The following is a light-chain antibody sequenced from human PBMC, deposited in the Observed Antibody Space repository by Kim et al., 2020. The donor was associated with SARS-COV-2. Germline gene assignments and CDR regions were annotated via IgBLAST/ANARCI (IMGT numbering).Light chain of an antibody. CDR1: NLGDKY. Sequence: SYELTQPPSVSVSPGQTASITCSGENLGDKYACWYQQRPGQSPVLVIYQDSKRPSGIPERFSGSNSGNTATLTISGTQAMDEADYYCQAWDSSLVVFGGGTQLTVL. CDR2: QDS. CDR3: QAWDSSLVV. J-gene: IGLJ2*01. V-gene: IGLV3-1*01.